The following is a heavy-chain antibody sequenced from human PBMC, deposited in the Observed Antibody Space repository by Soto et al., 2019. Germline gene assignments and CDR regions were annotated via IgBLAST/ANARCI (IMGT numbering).Heavy chain of an antibody. CDR2: ISPYNDYT. CDR1: GYTFIRYG. V-gene: IGHV1-18*01. D-gene: IGHD3-16*01. Sequence: QVQLVQSASEVMKPGASVKVSCKASGYTFIRYGITWVRQAPGQGLEWMGWISPYNDYTIYAQKLQGRVTMTADTSTRTVYMELRSLKSDDTAGYYCARGGYYDNVWGKLSHYGLDVWGQGTSVTVSS. CDR3: ARGGYYDNVWGKLSHYGLDV. J-gene: IGHJ6*02.